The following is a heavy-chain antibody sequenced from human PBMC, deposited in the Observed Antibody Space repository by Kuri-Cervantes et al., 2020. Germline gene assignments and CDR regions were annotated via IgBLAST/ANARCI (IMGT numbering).Heavy chain of an antibody. Sequence: GESLKISCEVSGCTVSDSYMSWVRQAPGKGLEWVSIIYRSGNTGYADSVKGRYTISRENAKNSLYLQMNSLRAEDTAVYYCARDRLGATVTPTDAFDIWGQGTMVTVSS. D-gene: IGHD4-17*01. CDR1: GCTVSDSY. V-gene: IGHV3-53*01. CDR2: IYRSGNT. J-gene: IGHJ3*02. CDR3: ARDRLGATVTPTDAFDI.